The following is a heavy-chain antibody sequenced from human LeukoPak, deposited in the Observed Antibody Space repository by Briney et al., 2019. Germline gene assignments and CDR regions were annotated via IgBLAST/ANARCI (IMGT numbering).Heavy chain of an antibody. Sequence: GGSLRLSCAASGFTFRTYGMNWVRQAPGKGLEWVSYISGSSGSIYDADSVKGRFTISRDNAKNSLYLQMNSLRDEDTAFYYCARVHCTGGMCYTGLDYWGQGTLVTVSS. J-gene: IGHJ4*02. D-gene: IGHD2-8*02. CDR3: ARVHCTGGMCYTGLDY. CDR2: ISGSSGSI. V-gene: IGHV3-48*02. CDR1: GFTFRTYG.